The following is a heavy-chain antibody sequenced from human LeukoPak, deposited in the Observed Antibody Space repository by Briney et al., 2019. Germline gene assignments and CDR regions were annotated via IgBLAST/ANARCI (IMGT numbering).Heavy chain of an antibody. CDR2: INPSGGST. Sequence: ASVKVSCKASGGTFSSYAISWVRQAPGQGLEWMGIINPSGGSTSYAQKFQGRVTMTRDMSTSTVYMELSRLRSDDTAVYYCARDIAARRAGYYFDYWGQGTLVTVSS. J-gene: IGHJ4*02. D-gene: IGHD6-6*01. CDR1: GGTFSSYA. V-gene: IGHV1-46*01. CDR3: ARDIAARRAGYYFDY.